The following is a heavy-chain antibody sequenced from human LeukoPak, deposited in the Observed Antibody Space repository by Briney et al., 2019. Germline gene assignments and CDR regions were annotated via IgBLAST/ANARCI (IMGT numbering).Heavy chain of an antibody. CDR2: INHSGST. D-gene: IGHD6-6*01. CDR3: ATRIEYSSFGRFDP. V-gene: IGHV4-34*01. J-gene: IGHJ5*02. CDR1: GGSFSYYY. Sequence: PSETLSLTCAVYGGSFSYYYCIWIRQPPGRGLEWIGEINHSGSTNYNPSLKSRVTISVDTSKNQFSQKLSSVTDADTAVYYCATRIEYSSFGRFDPWGQGTLVSVSS.